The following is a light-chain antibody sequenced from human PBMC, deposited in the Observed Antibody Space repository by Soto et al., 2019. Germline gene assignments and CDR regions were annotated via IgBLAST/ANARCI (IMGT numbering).Light chain of an antibody. CDR2: DVS. CDR3: CSHAGSFTWV. Sequence: QSVLTQPRSVSGSPGQSITISCTGTSSDVGAYNYVSWYQQRPGEVPKLIIFDVSKRPSGVPDRFSGSKSGTTASLTISGLQPGDEADYYCCSHAGSFTWVFGGGTKVTVL. CDR1: SSDVGAYNY. J-gene: IGLJ3*02. V-gene: IGLV2-11*01.